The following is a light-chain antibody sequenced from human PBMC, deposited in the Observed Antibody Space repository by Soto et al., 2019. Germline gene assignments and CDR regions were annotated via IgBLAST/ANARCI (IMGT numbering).Light chain of an antibody. Sequence: QSALTQPASVSGSPGQSITISCTGTSSDVGGYKYVSWYQQHPGKAPKLMIYDIRNRPSGVSNRFSGSKSGNTASLTISGLQAEDEADYYRSSSTSSSTRVFGTGTKVTVL. CDR1: SSDVGGYKY. CDR2: DIR. J-gene: IGLJ1*01. CDR3: SSSTSSSTRV. V-gene: IGLV2-14*03.